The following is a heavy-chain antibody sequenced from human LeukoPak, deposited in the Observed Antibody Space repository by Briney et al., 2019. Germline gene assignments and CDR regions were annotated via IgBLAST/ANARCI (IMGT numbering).Heavy chain of an antibody. CDR3: ARAGYDYVWGSLGY. CDR2: IIPIFGTA. D-gene: IGHD3-16*01. CDR1: GGTFISYA. Sequence: SVKVSCKASGGTFISYAISWMRQAPGQGLEWMGGIIPIFGTANYAQKFQGRVTITTDESTSTAYMELRSLRSEDTAVYYCARAGYDYVWGSLGYWGQGTLVTVSS. J-gene: IGHJ4*02. V-gene: IGHV1-69*05.